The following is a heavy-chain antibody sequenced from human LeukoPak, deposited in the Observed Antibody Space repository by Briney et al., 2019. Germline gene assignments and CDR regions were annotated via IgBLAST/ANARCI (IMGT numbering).Heavy chain of an antibody. Sequence: PSETLSLTCTVSGGSISRSIYYWYWIRQPPGKGLEWIGSIFYSGSTNHNPSLRSRVTISVDASNNQFSLKMRSVTAADTAVYYCARARIAVSYFDYWGQGALVTVSS. CDR1: GGSISRSIYY. D-gene: IGHD6-6*01. CDR3: ARARIAVSYFDY. J-gene: IGHJ4*02. V-gene: IGHV4-39*07. CDR2: IFYSGST.